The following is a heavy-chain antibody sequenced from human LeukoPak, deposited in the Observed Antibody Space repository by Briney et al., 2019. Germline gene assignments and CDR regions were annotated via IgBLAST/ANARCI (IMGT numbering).Heavy chain of an antibody. CDR1: GESMIGHY. D-gene: IGHD3-10*01. V-gene: IGHV4-34*01. CDR2: IHYSGGT. J-gene: IGHJ4*02. CDR3: ARATASGSGRAYDH. Sequence: SETLSLTCAVYGESMIGHYWTWIRQPPGKRLEWIGEIHYSGGTNSNPSLKNRLTMSMDMSKNQFSLNLKSVTAADTAVYYCARATASGSGRAYDHWAQGNLVPVSS.